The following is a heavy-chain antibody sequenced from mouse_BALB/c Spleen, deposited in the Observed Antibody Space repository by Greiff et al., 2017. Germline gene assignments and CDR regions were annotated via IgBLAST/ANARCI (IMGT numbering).Heavy chain of an antibody. J-gene: IGHJ3*01. CDR1: GYTFTSYW. CDR2: INPSNGRT. V-gene: IGHV1S81*02. CDR3: ARESVFAY. Sequence: QVHVKQPGAELVKPGASVKLSCKASGYTFTSYWMHWVKQRPGQGLEWIGEINPSNGRTNYNEKFKSKATLTVDKSSSTAYMQLSSLTSEDSAVYYWARESVFAYWGQGTLVTVSA.